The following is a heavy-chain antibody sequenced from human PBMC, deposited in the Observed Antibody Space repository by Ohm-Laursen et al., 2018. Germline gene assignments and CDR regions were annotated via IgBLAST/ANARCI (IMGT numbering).Heavy chain of an antibody. CDR3: ARDADTSSHYSNFDY. CDR2: ISGSGGST. Sequence: SLRLSCTASGFTFSSYAMSWVRQAPGKGLEWVSAISGSGGSTYYADSVKGRFTISRDTSKSTVPLQMNSLTAEDTAVYYCARDADTSSHYSNFDYWGQGTLVTVSS. J-gene: IGHJ4*02. V-gene: IGHV3-23*01. CDR1: GFTFSSYA. D-gene: IGHD3-22*01.